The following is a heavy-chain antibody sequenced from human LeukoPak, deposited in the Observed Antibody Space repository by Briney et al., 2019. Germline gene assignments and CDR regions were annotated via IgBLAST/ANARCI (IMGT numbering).Heavy chain of an antibody. D-gene: IGHD6-19*01. Sequence: SETLSLACTVSGGSLSSGSYYWSWIRQPAGKGLEWIGRIYTSGSTNYNPSLKSRVTISVDTSKNQFSLKLSSVTAADTAVYYCASSVAGTIDYWGQGTLVTVSS. V-gene: IGHV4-61*02. CDR1: GGSLSSGSYY. J-gene: IGHJ4*02. CDR3: ASSVAGTIDY. CDR2: IYTSGST.